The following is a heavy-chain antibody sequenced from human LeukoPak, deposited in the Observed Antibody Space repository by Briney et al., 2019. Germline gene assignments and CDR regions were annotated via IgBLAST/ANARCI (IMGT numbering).Heavy chain of an antibody. D-gene: IGHD6-6*01. Sequence: ASVKVSCKASGYTFTGHYMHWVRQAPAQGLAWMGWINPNSGGTNYAQEFQGRVAMTRDTSISTAYMELSRLRSDDTAVYYCARDRSNYYYYYYMDVWGKGTTVTISS. V-gene: IGHV1-2*02. CDR2: INPNSGGT. CDR3: ARDRSNYYYYYYMDV. J-gene: IGHJ6*03. CDR1: GYTFTGHY.